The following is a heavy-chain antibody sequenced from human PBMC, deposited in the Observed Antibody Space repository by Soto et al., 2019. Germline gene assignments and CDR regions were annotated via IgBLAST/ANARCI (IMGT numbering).Heavy chain of an antibody. CDR3: ARDAPPPELRFLEWHNYDYNGMDV. CDR2: ISCYNGKT. D-gene: IGHD3-3*01. J-gene: IGHJ6*02. V-gene: IGHV1-18*01. Sequence: QVQVVQSGDEVKETGASVRFSCKTSGYSFTAYGISWVRQAPGQGLEWMGWISCYNGKTKYAQKVQGRVTMTTDTSTSTAYMDVRCLRSDDTAISYCARDAPPPELRFLEWHNYDYNGMDVWVQGTTVTVSS. CDR1: GYSFTAYG.